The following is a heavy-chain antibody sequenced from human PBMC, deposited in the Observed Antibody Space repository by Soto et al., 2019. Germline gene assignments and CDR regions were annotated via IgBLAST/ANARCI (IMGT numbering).Heavy chain of an antibody. V-gene: IGHV1-8*01. CDR1: GYTFTSYD. D-gene: IGHD3-3*01. Sequence: GASVKVSCKASGYTFTSYDINWVRQAPGQGLEWMGWMNPNSGNTGYALRFQGRVTMTRNTSISTAYMELSSLKSEDTAVYYCARKDVWSAYRSFFDPWGQGTLVTVSS. J-gene: IGHJ5*02. CDR3: ARKDVWSAYRSFFDP. CDR2: MNPNSGNT.